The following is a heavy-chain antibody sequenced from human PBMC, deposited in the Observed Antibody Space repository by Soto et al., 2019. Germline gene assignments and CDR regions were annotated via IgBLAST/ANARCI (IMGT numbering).Heavy chain of an antibody. J-gene: IGHJ5*02. Sequence: QVQLVQSGAEVKKPGASVKVSCKASGYTFTSYDINWVRQATGQGLEYLGWMNPNSGNTAYVQKFQGSVTMTWDTSISTAYMELSSLRSAYTAVYFCARGIKYGAYSRWFDPWGQGTLVTVSS. CDR3: ARGIKYGAYSRWFDP. CDR1: GYTFTSYD. CDR2: MNPNSGNT. V-gene: IGHV1-8*01. D-gene: IGHD4-17*01.